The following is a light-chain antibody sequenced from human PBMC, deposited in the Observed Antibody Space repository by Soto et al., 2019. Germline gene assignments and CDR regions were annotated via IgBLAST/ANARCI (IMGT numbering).Light chain of an antibody. CDR3: LQDFNYPWS. CDR2: GAS. V-gene: IGKV1-6*01. J-gene: IGKJ1*01. CDR1: QGIRND. Sequence: AIQMTQSPSSLSASVGDRVTITCRASQGIRNDLDWYQQKPGKVPKLLIYGASNLQRGVPSRFSGSGSGTIFTLTISSLQPEDFGTYYCLQDFNYPWSFGQGTKV.